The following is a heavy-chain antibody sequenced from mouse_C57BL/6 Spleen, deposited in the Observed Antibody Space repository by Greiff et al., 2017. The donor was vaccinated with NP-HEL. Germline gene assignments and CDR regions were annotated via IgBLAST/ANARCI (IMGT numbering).Heavy chain of an antibody. CDR2: INPGSGGT. J-gene: IGHJ3*01. CDR1: GYAFTNYL. D-gene: IGHD2-1*01. CDR3: AREVYYGNYSWFAY. V-gene: IGHV1-54*01. Sequence: VQLQQSGAELVRPGTSVKVSCKASGYAFTNYLIEWVKQRPGQGLEWIGVINPGSGGTNYNEKFKGKATLTADKSSSTAYMQLSSLTSEDSAVYFCAREVYYGNYSWFAYWGQGTLVTVSA.